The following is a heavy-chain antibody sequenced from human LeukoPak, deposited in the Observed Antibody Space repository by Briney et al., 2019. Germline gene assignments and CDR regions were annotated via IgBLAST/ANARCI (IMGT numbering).Heavy chain of an antibody. CDR1: GFTFSSNW. D-gene: IGHD1-26*01. CDR2: INEDGSTT. J-gene: IGHJ4*02. V-gene: IGHV3-74*01. Sequence: DPGGSLRLSCAASGFTFSSNWMHWVRQAPGKGLVWVSRINEDGSTTNYADSVKGRSTIFRDNAKTTLYLQMNSLRAEDTAVYYCVRDLGGRSGHWGQGTLVTVSS. CDR3: VRDLGGRSGH.